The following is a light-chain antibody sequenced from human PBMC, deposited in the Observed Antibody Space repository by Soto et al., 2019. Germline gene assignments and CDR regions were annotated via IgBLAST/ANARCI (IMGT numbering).Light chain of an antibody. CDR2: GAS. V-gene: IGKV3-20*01. CDR3: QQYGSSPQT. Sequence: PGEAATLSCIASESVSSSYLAWYQQKPGQAPRLLIFGASSRATGIPDRFSGRGSGTDFALTISRLEPEDFAVYYCQQYGSSPQTFGQETKVDIK. CDR1: ESVSSSY. J-gene: IGKJ1*01.